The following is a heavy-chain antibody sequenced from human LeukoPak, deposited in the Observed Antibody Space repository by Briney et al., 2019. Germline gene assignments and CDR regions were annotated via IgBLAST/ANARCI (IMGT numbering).Heavy chain of an antibody. CDR3: ARTDRYGYPGFYFDY. Sequence: PSETLSLTCTVSGGSISSYYWSWIRQPPGKGLEWIGYIYYSGSTNYNPSLKSRVTISVDTSKNQFSLKLSSVTAADTAVYYCARTDRYGYPGFYFDYWGQGTLVTVSS. V-gene: IGHV4-59*01. CDR2: IYYSGST. D-gene: IGHD5-18*01. CDR1: GGSISSYY. J-gene: IGHJ4*02.